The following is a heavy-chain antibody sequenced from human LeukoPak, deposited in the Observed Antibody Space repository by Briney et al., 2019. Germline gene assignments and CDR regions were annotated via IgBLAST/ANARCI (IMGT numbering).Heavy chain of an antibody. CDR1: GFTFGSCA. CDR2: ISYDGSNE. D-gene: IGHD1-26*01. J-gene: IGHJ5*02. V-gene: IGHV3-30-3*01. Sequence: PGRSLRLSCAASGFTFGSCAMHCVRQAPGKGLEWVAIISYDGSNEYYADSVKGRFTISRDNSKNTLYLHMNSLTAEDTAVYYCARYYSGSSGRWFDHWGQGTLVTVSS. CDR3: ARYYSGSSGRWFDH.